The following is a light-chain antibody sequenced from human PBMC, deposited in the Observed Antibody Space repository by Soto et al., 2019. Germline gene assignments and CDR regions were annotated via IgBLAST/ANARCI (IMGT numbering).Light chain of an antibody. J-gene: IGKJ5*01. CDR2: AAS. CDR3: QQSYNTPRT. CDR1: QGIRND. V-gene: IGKV1-39*01. Sequence: DIQMTQSPSSLSASLGDRVTINCRASQGIRNDLGWYQQKPGKAPKRLISAASSLQSGVTSRFSGSGFGTEFTLTINGLQPEDSATYYCQQSYNTPRTFGPGTRLEIK.